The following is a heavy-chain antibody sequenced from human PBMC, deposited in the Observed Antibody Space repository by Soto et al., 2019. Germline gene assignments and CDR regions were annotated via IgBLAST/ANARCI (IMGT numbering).Heavy chain of an antibody. CDR2: IWYDGSNK. J-gene: IGHJ4*02. D-gene: IGHD3-10*01. CDR3: TRDRWFGNGEGSDDY. V-gene: IGHV3-33*01. CDR1: GFTFSSYG. Sequence: QVQLVESGGGVVQPGMSLRLSCAASGFTFSSYGMHWVRQAPGKGLEWVGIIWYDGSNKYYGDSVKDRFTISRDNSKNTVYLQMNSLRAEDTAVYYCTRDRWFGNGEGSDDYWGQGTLVTVSS.